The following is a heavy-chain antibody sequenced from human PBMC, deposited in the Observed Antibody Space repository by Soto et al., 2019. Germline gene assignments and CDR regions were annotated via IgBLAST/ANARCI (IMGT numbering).Heavy chain of an antibody. CDR3: EKNIPPYTSPLPFDI. J-gene: IGHJ3*02. D-gene: IGHD2-15*01. CDR2: ISWNSGSI. Sequence: ALRLSCAASGFTFDDYAMHWVRQAPGKGLEWVSGISWNSGSIGYADSVKGRFTISRDNAKNSLYLQMNSLRAEDTALYYCEKNIPPYTSPLPFDIGGKGTM. V-gene: IGHV3-9*01. CDR1: GFTFDDYA.